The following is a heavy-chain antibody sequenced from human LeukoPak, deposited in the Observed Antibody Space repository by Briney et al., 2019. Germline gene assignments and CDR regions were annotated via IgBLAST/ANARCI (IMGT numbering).Heavy chain of an antibody. CDR3: ARDLGGYCSSTSCSRTNYYYYYMDV. Sequence: SAKVSCKASGGTFSSYAISWVRQAPGQGLEWMGGIIPIFGTANYAQKFQGRVTITTDESTSTAYMELSSLRSEDTAVYYCARDLGGYCSSTSCSRTNYYYYYMDVWGKGTTVTVSS. CDR2: IIPIFGTA. V-gene: IGHV1-69*05. J-gene: IGHJ6*03. D-gene: IGHD2-2*01. CDR1: GGTFSSYA.